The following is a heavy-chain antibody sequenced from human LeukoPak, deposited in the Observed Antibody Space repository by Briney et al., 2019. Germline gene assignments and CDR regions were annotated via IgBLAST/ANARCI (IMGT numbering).Heavy chain of an antibody. D-gene: IGHD2-15*01. Sequence: GGSLRLSRAASGFTFSSYAMSWVRQAPGKGLEWVPAISGSGGSTYYADSVKGRFTISRDNSKNTLYLQMNSLRAEDTAVYYCAKDAPDIVVVVAAGYYFDYWGQGTLVTVSS. J-gene: IGHJ4*02. V-gene: IGHV3-23*01. CDR1: GFTFSSYA. CDR3: AKDAPDIVVVVAAGYYFDY. CDR2: ISGSGGST.